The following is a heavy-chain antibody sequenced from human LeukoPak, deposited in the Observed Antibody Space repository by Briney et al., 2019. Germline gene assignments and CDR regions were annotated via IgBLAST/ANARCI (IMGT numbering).Heavy chain of an antibody. D-gene: IGHD1-26*01. V-gene: IGHV4-61*02. Sequence: PSQTLSLTCTVSGGSISSGSYYWSWIRQPAGKGLEWIGRIYTSGSTNYNPSLKSRVTISVDTSKNQFSLKLSSVTAADTAVYYCARVYPLHYYGMDVWGQGTTVTVSS. CDR2: IYTSGST. CDR3: ARVYPLHYYGMDV. CDR1: GGSISSGSYY. J-gene: IGHJ6*02.